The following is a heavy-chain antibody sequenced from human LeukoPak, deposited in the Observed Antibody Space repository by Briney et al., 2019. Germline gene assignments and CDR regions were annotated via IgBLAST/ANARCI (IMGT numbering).Heavy chain of an antibody. V-gene: IGHV3-23*01. J-gene: IGHJ4*02. CDR3: AKDNWGSPDY. Sequence: GGSLRLSCAASGFTFSSYAMSWVRQAPGEGLEWVSAISGSGGNTYFADSVKGRFTISRDNSKNTLYLQMNSLRAEDTAVYYCAKDNWGSPDYWGQGTLVTVSS. D-gene: IGHD7-27*01. CDR1: GFTFSSYA. CDR2: ISGSGGNT.